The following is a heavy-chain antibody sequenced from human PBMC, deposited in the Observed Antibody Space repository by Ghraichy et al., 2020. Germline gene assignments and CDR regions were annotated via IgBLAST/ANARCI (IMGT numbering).Heavy chain of an antibody. D-gene: IGHD1-14*01. V-gene: IGHV3-23*01. CDR2: ISGSGGST. Sequence: GESLNISCAASGFTFSSYAMSWVRQAPGKGLEWVSAISGSGGSTYYADSVKGRFTISRDNSKNTLYLQMNSLRAEDTAVYYCANSVGLLGEDPEYYFDYWGQGTLVTVSS. CDR3: ANSVGLLGEDPEYYFDY. CDR1: GFTFSSYA. J-gene: IGHJ4*02.